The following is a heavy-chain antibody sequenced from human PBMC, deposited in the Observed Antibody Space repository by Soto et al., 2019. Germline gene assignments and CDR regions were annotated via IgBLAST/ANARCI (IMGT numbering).Heavy chain of an antibody. J-gene: IGHJ6*02. CDR1: GFTFSSYA. CDR2: ISYDGSNK. D-gene: IGHD5-12*01. Sequence: QVQLVESGGGVVQPGRSLRLSCAASGFTFSSYAMHWVRQAPGKGLEWVAVISYDGSNKYYADSVKGRFTISRDNSKNTLYLQMNSLRAEDTAVYYCGGEVEPWLHGPKYYYYYYGMDVWGQGTTVTVSS. CDR3: GGEVEPWLHGPKYYYYYYGMDV. V-gene: IGHV3-30-3*01.